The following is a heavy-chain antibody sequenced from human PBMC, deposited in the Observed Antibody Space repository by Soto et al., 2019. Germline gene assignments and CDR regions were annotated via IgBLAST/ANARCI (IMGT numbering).Heavy chain of an antibody. V-gene: IGHV4-39*01. J-gene: IGHJ4*02. Sequence: QLQLQESGPGLVKPSENLSLTWTVSGASISSSSYYWGWIRQPPGKGLEWIGTVYYSGSTYYNPSLKSRVTISVYTSKNQFSLKLRSVTAADTAVYYCARIYGGYYFDYWGQGTLVSVSS. CDR1: GASISSSSYY. CDR3: ARIYGGYYFDY. CDR2: VYYSGST. D-gene: IGHD4-17*01.